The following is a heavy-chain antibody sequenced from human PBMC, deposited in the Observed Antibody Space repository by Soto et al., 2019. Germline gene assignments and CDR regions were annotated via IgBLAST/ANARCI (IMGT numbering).Heavy chain of an antibody. J-gene: IGHJ4*02. V-gene: IGHV3-23*01. CDR2: ISGSGGSM. CDR3: AKDGDYGDYLDY. CDR1: GFTFSHHA. Sequence: GGSLRLSCAASGFTFSHHAMTWVRQARGKGLEWVSAISGSGGSMYYADSVKGRFTISRDKSKNTLYLQMNSLRAEDTAVYYCAKDGDYGDYLDYWGQGTLVTVSS. D-gene: IGHD4-17*01.